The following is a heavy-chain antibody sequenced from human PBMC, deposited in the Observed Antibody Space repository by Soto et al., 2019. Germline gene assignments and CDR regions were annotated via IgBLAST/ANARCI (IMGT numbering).Heavy chain of an antibody. D-gene: IGHD5-12*01. J-gene: IGHJ6*02. CDR3: ARVGGGYDRYYYYGMDV. V-gene: IGHV1-69*01. CDR1: GGTFSSYA. CDR2: IIPIFGTA. Sequence: QVQLVQSGAEVKKPGSSVKVSCKASGGTFSSYAISWVRQAPGQGLEWMGGIIPIFGTANYAQKFQGRVTINADESTSTAYMELSSLRSEDTAVYYCARVGGGYDRYYYYGMDVWGQGTTVTVSS.